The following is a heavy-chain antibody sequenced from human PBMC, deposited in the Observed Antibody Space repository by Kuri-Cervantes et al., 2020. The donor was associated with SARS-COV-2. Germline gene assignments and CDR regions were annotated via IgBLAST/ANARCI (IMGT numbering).Heavy chain of an antibody. D-gene: IGHD3-10*01. CDR1: GGTFSSYA. CDR3: AREGVVWFGGYFDY. V-gene: IGHV1-69*13. J-gene: IGHJ4*02. Sequence: SVKVSCKASGGTFSSYAISWVRQAPGQGLEWMGRIIPIFGTANYAQKFQGRVTITADESTSTAYMELRSLRSDDTAVYYCAREGVVWFGGYFDYWGQGTLVTVSS. CDR2: IIPIFGTA.